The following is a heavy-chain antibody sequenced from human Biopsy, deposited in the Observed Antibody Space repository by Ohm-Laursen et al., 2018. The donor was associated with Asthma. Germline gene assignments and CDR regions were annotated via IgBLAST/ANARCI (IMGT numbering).Heavy chain of an antibody. D-gene: IGHD3-9*01. CDR3: ARDQGSALSGAGMDV. CDR1: GYTFTTYG. CDR2: ISTYNGNT. Sequence: SSVKVSCKASGYTFTTYGISWLRQAPGQGLEWMGWISTYNGNTKYGRKVQGRVTMTTDTATSTAYIYLRSLRSDDTAVYYCARDQGSALSGAGMDVWGQGTTVTVSS. V-gene: IGHV1-18*01. J-gene: IGHJ6*02.